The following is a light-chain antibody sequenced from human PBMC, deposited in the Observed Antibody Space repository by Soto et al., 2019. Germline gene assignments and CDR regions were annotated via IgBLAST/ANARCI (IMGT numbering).Light chain of an antibody. Sequence: QSVLTQSPSVSGAPGQRVTISCTGSSSNIGAGYAVHWYQQLPGTAPKLLIYDDTNRPSGVPDRFSGSRSGTSASLAITGLQAEDEADYYCHSYDSSLSGSVFGGGTQLTVL. CDR3: HSYDSSLSGSV. CDR2: DDT. J-gene: IGLJ3*02. CDR1: SSNIGAGYA. V-gene: IGLV1-40*01.